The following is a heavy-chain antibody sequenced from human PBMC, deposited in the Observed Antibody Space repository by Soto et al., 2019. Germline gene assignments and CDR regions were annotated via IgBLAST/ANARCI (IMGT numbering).Heavy chain of an antibody. CDR1: GGTFSSYA. J-gene: IGHJ6*02. CDR3: ARWYYYDSSGYYPSAYYYGMDV. Sequence: ASVKVSCKASGGTFSSYAISWVRQAPGQGLEWMGGIILIFGTANYAQKFQGRVTITADESTSTAYMELSSLRSEDTAVYYCARWYYYDSSGYYPSAYYYGMDVWGQGTTVTVSS. CDR2: IILIFGTA. V-gene: IGHV1-69*13. D-gene: IGHD3-22*01.